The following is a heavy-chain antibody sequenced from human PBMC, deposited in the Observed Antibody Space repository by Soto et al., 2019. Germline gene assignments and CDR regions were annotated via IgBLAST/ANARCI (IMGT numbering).Heavy chain of an antibody. Sequence: QLQLQESGPGLVKPSETLSLTCTVSGDSIRGTSYYWGWIRQPPGKGLEWIGSIYYSGSTYYNPSLKSRLTISVDTSKNQFSLKLSSVTAADTAVYYCARRPTYSYSSQYYFDYWGQGTLVTVSS. J-gene: IGHJ4*02. CDR3: ARRPTYSYSSQYYFDY. D-gene: IGHD6-13*01. CDR2: IYYSGST. V-gene: IGHV4-39*01. CDR1: GDSIRGTSYY.